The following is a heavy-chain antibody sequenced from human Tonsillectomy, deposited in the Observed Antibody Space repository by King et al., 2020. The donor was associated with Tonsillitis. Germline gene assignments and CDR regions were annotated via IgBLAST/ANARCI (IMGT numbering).Heavy chain of an antibody. CDR1: GFTFSSYA. Sequence: VQLVESGGGLVQPGGSLRLSCAASGFTFSSYAMSWVRQAPGEGLEWVSAISGRGGSTYFADSVRGRFTISRDNTKNTLYLQMTSLRAADTAVYYCAKGKVAVAGSYNWLDPWGQGTLVTVSS. CDR2: ISGRGGST. D-gene: IGHD6-19*01. V-gene: IGHV3-23*04. CDR3: AKGKVAVAGSYNWLDP. J-gene: IGHJ5*02.